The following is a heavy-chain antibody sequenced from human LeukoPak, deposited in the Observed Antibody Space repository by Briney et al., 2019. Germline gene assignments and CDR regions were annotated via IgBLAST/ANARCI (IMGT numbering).Heavy chain of an antibody. J-gene: IGHJ4*02. Sequence: AGGSLRLSRAASGFTVSSNYMSWVRQAPGKGLEWVSVIYSGGSTYYADSVKGRFTISRDNSKNTLYLQMNSLRAEDTAVYYCARGDTVTTFLFDYWGQGTLVTVSS. D-gene: IGHD4-17*01. CDR1: GFTVSSNY. V-gene: IGHV3-53*01. CDR3: ARGDTVTTFLFDY. CDR2: IYSGGST.